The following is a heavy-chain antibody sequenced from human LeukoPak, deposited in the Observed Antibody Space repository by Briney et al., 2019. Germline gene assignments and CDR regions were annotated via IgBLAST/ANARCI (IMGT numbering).Heavy chain of an antibody. Sequence: GGSLRLSCAASGFTFSSYWMSWVRQAPGKGLEWVANIKQDGSEKYYVDSVKGRSTISRDNAKNSLYLQMNSLRAEDTAVYYCARGREHSYGPVAVDCWGQGTLVTVSS. CDR3: ARGREHSYGPVAVDC. CDR2: IKQDGSEK. D-gene: IGHD5-18*01. V-gene: IGHV3-7*03. J-gene: IGHJ4*02. CDR1: GFTFSSYW.